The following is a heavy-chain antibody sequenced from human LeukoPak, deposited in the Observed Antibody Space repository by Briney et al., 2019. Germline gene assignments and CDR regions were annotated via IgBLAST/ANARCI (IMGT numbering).Heavy chain of an antibody. Sequence: ASVKVSCKASGYTFTGYHMHWVRQAPGQGLEWMGIINPSGGSTTYAEKFQGRVTMTRATSTSTVYMELSSLRSEDTAVYYCARDSLRTAIAMAGGNWFDPWGQGTLVTVSS. J-gene: IGHJ5*02. V-gene: IGHV1-46*01. CDR3: ARDSLRTAIAMAGGNWFDP. CDR2: INPSGGST. CDR1: GYTFTGYH. D-gene: IGHD6-19*01.